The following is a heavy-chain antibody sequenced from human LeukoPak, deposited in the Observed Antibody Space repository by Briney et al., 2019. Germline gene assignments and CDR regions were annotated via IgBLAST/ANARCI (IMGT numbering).Heavy chain of an antibody. V-gene: IGHV1-69*04. CDR3: ARMGRVEMATITWYFDL. D-gene: IGHD5-24*01. CDR2: IIPIFGIA. Sequence: SVKVSCKASGGTFSSYAISWVRQAPGQGLEWMGRIIPIFGIANYAQKFQGRVTITADKFTSTAYMELSSLRSEDTAVYYCARMGRVEMATITWYFDLWGRGTLVTVSS. CDR1: GGTFSSYA. J-gene: IGHJ2*01.